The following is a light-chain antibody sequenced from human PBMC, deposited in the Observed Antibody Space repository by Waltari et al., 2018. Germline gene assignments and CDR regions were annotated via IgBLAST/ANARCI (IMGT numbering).Light chain of an antibody. CDR1: QSVSSSY. CDR3: QQYGRSPLA. V-gene: IGKV3-20*01. Sequence: EIVLTQSPGTLSLSPGERATLSCRARQSVSSSYLAWYQQKPDQAPRLLIFGASSRATGIPDRFSGSGSGTDFTLTISRLEPEDFAVYFCQQYGRSPLAFGQGTKVEIK. CDR2: GAS. J-gene: IGKJ1*01.